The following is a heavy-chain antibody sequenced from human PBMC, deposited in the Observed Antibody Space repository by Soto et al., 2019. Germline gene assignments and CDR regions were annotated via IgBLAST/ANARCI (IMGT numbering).Heavy chain of an antibody. Sequence: GGSLRLSCAVSGFSFSSYWMSWVRQAPGRGLEWVATIAHDGSEKFYVDSVKGRFTISRDNTKNSLYLQMNSLRDEDTAVYYCARGLYYYDSSGYWGYWGQGTLVTVSS. D-gene: IGHD3-22*01. CDR3: ARGLYYYDSSGYWGY. J-gene: IGHJ4*02. V-gene: IGHV3-7*01. CDR1: GFSFSSYW. CDR2: IAHDGSEK.